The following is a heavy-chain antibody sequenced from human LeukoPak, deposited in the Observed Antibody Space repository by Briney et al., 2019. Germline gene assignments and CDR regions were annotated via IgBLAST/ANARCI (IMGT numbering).Heavy chain of an antibody. J-gene: IGHJ4*02. D-gene: IGHD3-22*01. CDR3: GWWKSDNSGYYWIYS. V-gene: IGHV3-7*01. CDR2: IKQDGSQK. CDR1: GFTFSDYW. Sequence: GGSLRLSCAASGFTFSDYWMTWVRQAPGEGLVWVASIKQDGSQKYYVDSLRGRFTISRDNAESSLYLQVTGLRAEDTAFYYYGWWKSDNSGYYWIYSWGQGTLVTVFS.